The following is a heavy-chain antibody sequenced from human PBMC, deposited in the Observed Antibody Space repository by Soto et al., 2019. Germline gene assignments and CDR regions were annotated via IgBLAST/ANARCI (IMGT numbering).Heavy chain of an antibody. CDR1: GFTFSSYS. CDR3: ARGSTTPMPFDI. CDR2: ISSSSSYI. V-gene: IGHV3-21*01. J-gene: IGHJ3*02. Sequence: GVSPRLSCAASGFTFSSYSMNWVRQAPGKGLEWVSSISSSSSYIYYADSVKGRFTISRDNAKNSLYLQMNSLRAEDTAVYYCARGSTTPMPFDIWGQGTMVTVSS.